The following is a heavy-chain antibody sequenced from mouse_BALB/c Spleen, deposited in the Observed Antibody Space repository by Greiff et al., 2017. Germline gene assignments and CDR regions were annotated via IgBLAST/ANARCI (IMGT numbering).Heavy chain of an antibody. D-gene: IGHD1-1*01. Sequence: EVKVEESGPGLVKPSQSLSLTCTVTGYSITSDYAWNWIRQFPGNKLEWMGYISYSGSTSYNPSLKSRISITRDTSKNQFFLQLNSVTTEDTATYYCARSFITTVVAFDYWGQGTTLTVSS. CDR2: ISYSGST. V-gene: IGHV3-2*02. CDR3: ARSFITTVVAFDY. J-gene: IGHJ2*01. CDR1: GYSITSDYA.